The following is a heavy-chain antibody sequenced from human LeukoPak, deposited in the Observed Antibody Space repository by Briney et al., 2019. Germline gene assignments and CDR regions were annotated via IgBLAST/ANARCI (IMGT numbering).Heavy chain of an antibody. CDR2: IYHSGST. D-gene: IGHD6-19*01. Sequence: SETLSLTCTVSGDSISSYYWSWIRQPPGKGLEWIGYIYHSGSTNYNPSLKSRVTISLDTSKKHFSLKLSSVTAADTAVYYCVRGHLVGGWFKYDAFDIWGQGTMVTVSS. J-gene: IGHJ3*02. CDR3: VRGHLVGGWFKYDAFDI. V-gene: IGHV4-59*01. CDR1: GDSISSYY.